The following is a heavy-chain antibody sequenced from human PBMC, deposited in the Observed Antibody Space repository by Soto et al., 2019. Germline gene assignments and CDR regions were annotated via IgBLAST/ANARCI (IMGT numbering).Heavy chain of an antibody. J-gene: IGHJ6*02. CDR2: ISAYNGNT. Sequence: ASVKVSCKASGYTFTSYGISWVRQAPGQGLEWMGWISAYNGNTNYAQKLQGRVTMTTDTSTSTAYMELRSLRSDDTAVYYCARVYYYGSGTYYYYGMDVWGQGTTVTVS. V-gene: IGHV1-18*01. D-gene: IGHD3-10*01. CDR1: GYTFTSYG. CDR3: ARVYYYGSGTYYYYGMDV.